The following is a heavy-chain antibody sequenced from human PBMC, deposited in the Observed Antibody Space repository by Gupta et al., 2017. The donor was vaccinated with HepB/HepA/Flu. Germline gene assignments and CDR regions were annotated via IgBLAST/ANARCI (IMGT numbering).Heavy chain of an antibody. CDR2: IYWDEDK. CDR1: GFSLNTSGVA. J-gene: IGHJ6*02. D-gene: IGHD7-27*01. CDR3: TYRRSTWGYGMDV. V-gene: IGHV2-5*02. Sequence: QITLKESGPTLVEPTQTLTLTCSFSGFSLNTSGVAVGWIRQTPRKALEWLALIYWDEDKRYNPSMTGRLTITKNTSKNQVVLTMTNMDPVDTATYYCTYRRSTWGYGMDVWGQGTAVTVSS.